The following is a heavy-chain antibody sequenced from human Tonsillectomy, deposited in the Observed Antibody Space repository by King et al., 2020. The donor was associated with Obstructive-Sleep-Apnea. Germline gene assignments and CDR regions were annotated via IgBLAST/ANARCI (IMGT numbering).Heavy chain of an antibody. V-gene: IGHV3-23*04. D-gene: IGHD4-23*01. J-gene: IGHJ6*02. CDR1: GFTFSSYA. Sequence: VQLVESGGGFVQPGESLTLSCAASGFTFSSYAMSWVRQAPGKGLDWVSAISGHGGNTYYADSVKGRFTFSRDNSKNTLYLQMNSLRPEDTAVYYCAKEDYGGTGYYYYGMDVWGHGTTVTVSS. CDR3: AKEDYGGTGYYYYGMDV. CDR2: ISGHGGNT.